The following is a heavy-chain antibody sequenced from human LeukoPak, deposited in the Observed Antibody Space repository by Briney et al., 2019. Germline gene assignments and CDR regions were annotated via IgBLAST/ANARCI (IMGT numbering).Heavy chain of an antibody. J-gene: IGHJ4*02. Sequence: SETLSLTCTVSGDSVGNSLYYWSWIRQPPGKGLEWIGYIYYNGGTNYNPSLKSRVTISIDTSTNQFSLRLNSMTAADTAVYYCARVLRAASWRSYDYWGQGSLVTVSS. CDR3: ARVLRAASWRSYDY. CDR1: GDSVGNSLYY. V-gene: IGHV4-61*01. CDR2: IYYNGGT. D-gene: IGHD5-18*01.